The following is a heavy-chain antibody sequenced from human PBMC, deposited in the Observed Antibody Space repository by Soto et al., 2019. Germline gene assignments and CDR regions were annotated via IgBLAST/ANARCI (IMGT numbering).Heavy chain of an antibody. CDR2: IYSSGST. V-gene: IGHV4-4*07. J-gene: IGHJ6*02. D-gene: IGHD2-15*01. CDR3: VRDCSGGGCYSDYGMDV. CDR1: GDSIRNYY. Sequence: ETLSLTCTVSGDSIRNYYWSWIRQPAGKGLEWIGRIYSSGSTDYNASLKSRVSMSVDRSKNQFFLKLTSVTAADTAVYYCVRDCSGGGCYSDYGMDVWGQGTTVTVSS.